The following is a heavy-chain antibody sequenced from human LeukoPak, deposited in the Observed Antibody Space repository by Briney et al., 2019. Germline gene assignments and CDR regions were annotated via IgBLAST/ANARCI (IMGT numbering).Heavy chain of an antibody. V-gene: IGHV4-59*01. J-gene: IGHJ6*03. CDR2: IYYRGST. D-gene: IGHD2-2*01. CDR3: ARSESGVQYFQHYFYIDA. CDR1: NGDINNYY. Sequence: SETLSLTCTVSNGDINNYYWSWVRQPPGKGLEWIGYIYYRGSTKYNPSLKSRDTISIDTSNDQVSLRLTSVTAADTAVYYCARSESGVQYFQHYFYIDAWGKGTTVTVSS.